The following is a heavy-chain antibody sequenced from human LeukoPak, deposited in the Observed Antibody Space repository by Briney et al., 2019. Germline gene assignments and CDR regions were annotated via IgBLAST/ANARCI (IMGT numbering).Heavy chain of an antibody. V-gene: IGHV3-33*01. Sequence: GGSLRLSCAASGFTFSSYGMHWVRQAPGKGLEWVAVIWYDGSNKYYADSVKGRFTISRDNSKNTLYLQMNSLRAEDTAVYYCARGVGPNWFDPWGQGTLVTVSS. CDR2: IWYDGSNK. D-gene: IGHD1-26*01. J-gene: IGHJ5*02. CDR3: ARGVGPNWFDP. CDR1: GFTFSSYG.